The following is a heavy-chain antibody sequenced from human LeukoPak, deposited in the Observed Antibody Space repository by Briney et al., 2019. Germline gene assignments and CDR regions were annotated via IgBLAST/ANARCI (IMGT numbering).Heavy chain of an antibody. Sequence: GGSLRLSCAASGVTFSSYWMTWVRQAPGKGLEWVASIEEDGGEKHYVDSVKGRFTISRDNAKNSLYLQMNSLRAEDTAVYYCARVKGYCSSTSCFPFDYWGQGTLVTVSS. V-gene: IGHV3-7*01. CDR2: IEEDGGEK. CDR3: ARVKGYCSSTSCFPFDY. D-gene: IGHD2-2*01. J-gene: IGHJ4*02. CDR1: GVTFSSYW.